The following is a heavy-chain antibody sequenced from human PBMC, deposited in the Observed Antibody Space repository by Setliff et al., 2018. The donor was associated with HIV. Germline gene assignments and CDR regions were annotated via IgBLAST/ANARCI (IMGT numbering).Heavy chain of an antibody. CDR3: TRGRGIIGALVY. CDR1: GSTFTSYA. Sequence: SVKVSGKASGSTFTSYAINWVRQAPGQGLEWMGGIIPIFSTSNYAQRFQGRVTITADESTSTAYMELYNLRSEDTAMYYCTRGRGIIGALVYWGQGTLVTVSS. CDR2: IIPIFSTS. V-gene: IGHV1-69*13. J-gene: IGHJ4*02. D-gene: IGHD2-21*01.